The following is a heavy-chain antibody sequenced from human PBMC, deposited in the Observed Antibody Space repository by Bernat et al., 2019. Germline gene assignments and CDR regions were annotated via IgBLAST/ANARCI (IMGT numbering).Heavy chain of an antibody. D-gene: IGHD3-3*01. CDR1: GFTFSSYS. J-gene: IGHJ6*03. Sequence: EVQLVESGGGLVKPGGSLRLSCAASGFTFSSYSMNWVRQAPGKGLEWVSSISSSSSYIYYADSVKGRFTISRDNAKNSLYLQMNSLRAEDTAVYYCAREGSRYDFWSGYYTPYYYYYMDVWGKGTTVTVSS. CDR2: ISSSSSYI. CDR3: AREGSRYDFWSGYYTPYYYYYMDV. V-gene: IGHV3-21*01.